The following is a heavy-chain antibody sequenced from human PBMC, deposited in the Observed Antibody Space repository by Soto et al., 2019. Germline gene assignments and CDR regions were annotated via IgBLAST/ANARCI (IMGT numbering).Heavy chain of an antibody. Sequence: QVQLQQWGAGLLKPSETLSLTCAVYDGSFSGYYWSWIRQPPGKGLEWIGAIFHGGSTNYSPSLRSRVTISVDTSKNQFSLELSSVTAADTAVYYCARPHYDSNTFYSFFDYWGQGTLVTVS. D-gene: IGHD3-22*01. CDR1: DGSFSGYY. J-gene: IGHJ4*02. CDR2: IFHGGST. CDR3: ARPHYDSNTFYSFFDY. V-gene: IGHV4-34*12.